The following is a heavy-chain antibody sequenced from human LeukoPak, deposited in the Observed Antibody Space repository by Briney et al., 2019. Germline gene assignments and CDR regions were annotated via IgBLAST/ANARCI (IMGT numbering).Heavy chain of an antibody. CDR1: GFTVSSNY. Sequence: GGSLRLSCAASGFTVSSNYMGWVRQAPGKGLEWVSVIYSGGSTYYADSVKGRFTISRDNSKNTLYLQMNSLRAEDTAVYYCARVYYYYGMDVWGQGTTVTVSS. J-gene: IGHJ6*02. V-gene: IGHV3-53*01. CDR3: ARVYYYYGMDV. CDR2: IYSGGST.